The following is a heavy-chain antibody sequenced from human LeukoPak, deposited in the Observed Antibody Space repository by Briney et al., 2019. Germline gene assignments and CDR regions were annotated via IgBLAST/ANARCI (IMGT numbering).Heavy chain of an antibody. CDR3: AKDQIPSGNNIVVNWFDS. V-gene: IGHV3-23*01. Sequence: GGSLRLICCAAALKIVTNDMIWFGRPPGRGRLGFLGLSSSGGGGTCYDDSVKGRFTISRDILRNTPFLQWNSLRVEDTAVYYCAKDQIPSGNNIVVNWFDSWGQGTLVTVSS. J-gene: IGHJ5*01. D-gene: IGHD1-26*01. CDR1: ALKIVTND. CDR2: LSSSGGGGT.